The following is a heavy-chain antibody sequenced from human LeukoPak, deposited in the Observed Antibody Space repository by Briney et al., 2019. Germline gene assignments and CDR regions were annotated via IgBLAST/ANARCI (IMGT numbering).Heavy chain of an antibody. D-gene: IGHD2-8*01. J-gene: IGHJ4*02. CDR3: AKDRSCTNDICHGDFDY. CDR2: ISGSGGST. Sequence: GGSLRLSCAASGFTFSSYAVSWVRQAPGKGLEWVSSISGSGGSTYSADSVKGRFTISRDNSKNTLYLQMNSLRAEDTALYYCAKDRSCTNDICHGDFDYWGQGTLVILSS. V-gene: IGHV3-23*01. CDR1: GFTFSSYA.